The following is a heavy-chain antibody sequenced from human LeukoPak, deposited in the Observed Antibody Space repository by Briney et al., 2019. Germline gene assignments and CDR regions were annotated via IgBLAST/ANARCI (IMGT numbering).Heavy chain of an antibody. CDR3: ARGGGSYEPLAY. Sequence: GASVKVSCKVSGYTLTELSMHWVRQAPGKGLEWMGGFDPGDGETIYAQKFQGRVTMTEDTSTDTAYMELSSLRSEDTAVYYCARGGGSYEPLAYWGQGTLVTVSS. D-gene: IGHD1-26*01. CDR2: FDPGDGET. V-gene: IGHV1-24*01. J-gene: IGHJ4*02. CDR1: GYTLTELS.